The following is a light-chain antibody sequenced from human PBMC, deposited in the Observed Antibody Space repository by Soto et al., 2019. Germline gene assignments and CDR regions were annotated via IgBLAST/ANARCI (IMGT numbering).Light chain of an antibody. V-gene: IGKV3-20*01. J-gene: IGKJ1*01. CDR1: QSVSNNY. CDR2: GAS. Sequence: EVVLTQSPGTLSLSPGERATLFCRSSQSVSNNYLAWYQQKPGQAPRLLIYGASNRATGIPDRFSGSGSGTDFTITISRLEPEDFAVYYWQQYGSSGTFGQGTKVDI. CDR3: QQYGSSGT.